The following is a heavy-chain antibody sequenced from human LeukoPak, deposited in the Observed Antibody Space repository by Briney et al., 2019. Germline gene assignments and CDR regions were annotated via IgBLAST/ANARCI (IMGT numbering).Heavy chain of an antibody. D-gene: IGHD1-14*01. CDR3: ARGPDVPATGDWYDP. CDR2: IIPIFGTA. V-gene: IGHV1-69*05. Sequence: SVKVSCKASGGTFSSYAISWVRQAPGQGLEWMGRIIPIFGTANYAQKFQGRVTITTDESTSTAYMELSSLRSEDTAVYYCARGPDVPATGDWYDPWGQGTLVTVSS. CDR1: GGTFSSYA. J-gene: IGHJ5*02.